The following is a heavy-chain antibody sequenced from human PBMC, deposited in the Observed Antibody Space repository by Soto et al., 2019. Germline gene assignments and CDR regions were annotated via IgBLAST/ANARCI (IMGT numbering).Heavy chain of an antibody. V-gene: IGHV3-30-3*01. Sequence: PVGSLRLSCAASGFTFSSFPMHWVRQAPGKGLERVALISYDGSNKYYTDSVKGRFTISRDNSKNTLYLQMNSLRAEDTALYYCAREGGVSGWYWGGDYWGQGTPVTVSS. CDR2: ISYDGSNK. J-gene: IGHJ4*02. CDR3: AREGGVSGWYWGGDY. CDR1: GFTFSSFP. D-gene: IGHD6-19*01.